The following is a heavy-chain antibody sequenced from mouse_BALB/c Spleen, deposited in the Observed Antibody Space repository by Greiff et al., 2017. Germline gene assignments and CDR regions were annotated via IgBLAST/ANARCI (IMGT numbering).Heavy chain of an antibody. Sequence: EVQLQESGGGLVKPGGSLKLSCAASGFTFSDYYMYWVRQTPEKRLEWVATISDGGSYTYYPDSVKGRFTISRDNAKNNLYLQMSSLKSEDTAMYYCASQYSSGYAIGYWGQGTTLTVSS. CDR3: ASQYSSGYAIGY. J-gene: IGHJ2*01. V-gene: IGHV5-4*02. CDR1: GFTFSDYY. D-gene: IGHD3-1*01. CDR2: ISDGGSYT.